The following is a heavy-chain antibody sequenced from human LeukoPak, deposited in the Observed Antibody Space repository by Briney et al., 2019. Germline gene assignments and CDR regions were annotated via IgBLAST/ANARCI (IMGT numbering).Heavy chain of an antibody. CDR2: ISGSGGST. CDR3: ARESGNGYSSGWYPYYYYGMDV. CDR1: GFTFNIYA. D-gene: IGHD6-19*01. J-gene: IGHJ6*02. Sequence: GGSLRLSCAGSGFTFNIYAMTWVRQAPGKGLEWVSAISGSGGSTYYADSVKGRFTISRDNSKNTLYLQMNGLRAEDTAVYYCARESGNGYSSGWYPYYYYGMDVWGQGTTVTVSS. V-gene: IGHV3-23*01.